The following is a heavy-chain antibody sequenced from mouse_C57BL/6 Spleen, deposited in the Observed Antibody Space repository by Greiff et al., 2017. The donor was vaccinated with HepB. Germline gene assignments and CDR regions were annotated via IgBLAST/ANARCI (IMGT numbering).Heavy chain of an antibody. CDR3: ARRYGSSPWFAY. J-gene: IGHJ3*01. D-gene: IGHD1-1*01. CDR2: IYPRDGST. V-gene: IGHV1-78*01. Sequence: VQLQQSDAELVKPGASVKISCKVSGYTFTDHTIHWMKQRPEQGLEWIGYIYPRDGSTKYNEKFKGKSTLTVDKSSSTAYMQLSSLTSEDSAVYYCARRYGSSPWFAYWGQGTLVTVSA. CDR1: GYTFTDHT.